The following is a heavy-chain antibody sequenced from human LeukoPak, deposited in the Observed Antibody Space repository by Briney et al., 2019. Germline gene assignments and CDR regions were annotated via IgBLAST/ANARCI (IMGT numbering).Heavy chain of an antibody. J-gene: IGHJ4*02. V-gene: IGHV3-23*01. CDR3: AKDWGATTGTPPPHDF. D-gene: IGHD6-13*01. Sequence: PGGSLRLSCVASGFTFGSYAMSWVRQAPGKGLEWVSGISGSGGSTYFADSVQGRFTVSRDNSKNTVYLQVNRLRPEDTAIYYCAKDWGATTGTPPPHDFWGQGILVTVSS. CDR1: GFTFGSYA. CDR2: ISGSGGST.